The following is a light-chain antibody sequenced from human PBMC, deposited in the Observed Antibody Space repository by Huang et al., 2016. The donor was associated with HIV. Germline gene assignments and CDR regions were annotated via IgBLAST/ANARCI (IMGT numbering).Light chain of an antibody. CDR3: QQRSSWPPYT. J-gene: IGKJ2*01. CDR1: QSVSSY. Sequence: DIVLTQSPATLSLSPGERATLSCRASQSVSSYLAWYQQKPGQATRLLIYDGSNRATGIPARFSGSGSGTYFTLTISSLEPEDFAVYYCQQRSSWPPYTFGQGTKLEIK. V-gene: IGKV3-11*01. CDR2: DGS.